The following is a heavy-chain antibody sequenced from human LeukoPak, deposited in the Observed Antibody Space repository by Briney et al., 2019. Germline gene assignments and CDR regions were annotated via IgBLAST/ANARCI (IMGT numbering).Heavy chain of an antibody. J-gene: IGHJ6*02. V-gene: IGHV4-59*01. D-gene: IGHD6-13*01. CDR2: IYYSGST. CDR1: GGSISSYY. Sequence: PSETLSLTCTVSGGSISSYYWSWIRQPPGKGLEWIGYIYYSGSTNYNPSLRSRVTISVDTSKNQFSLKLSSVIAADTAVYYCARVPPSSSWYGGMDVWGQGTTVTVSS. CDR3: ARVPPSSSWYGGMDV.